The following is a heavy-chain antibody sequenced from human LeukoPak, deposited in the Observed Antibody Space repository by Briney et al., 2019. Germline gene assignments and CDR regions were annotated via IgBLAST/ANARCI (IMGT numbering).Heavy chain of an antibody. CDR2: MNPNSGNT. CDR3: ARDSLLGMVATVPFDY. D-gene: IGHD5-12*01. CDR1: GYTFTSYD. V-gene: IGHV1-8*01. Sequence: ASVKVSCKASGYTFTSYDINWVRQATGQGLEWMGWMNPNSGNTGYAQKFQGRVTMTRNTSISTAYMELSSLRSEDTAVYYCARDSLLGMVATVPFDYWGQGTLVTVSS. J-gene: IGHJ4*02.